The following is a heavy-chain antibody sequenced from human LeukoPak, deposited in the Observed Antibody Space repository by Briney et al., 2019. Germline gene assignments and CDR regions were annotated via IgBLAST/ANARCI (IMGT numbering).Heavy chain of an antibody. Sequence: ASVKVSRKASGYTFTSYGISWVRQAPGQGLEWMGWISAYNGNTDYAQKLQGRVTMTTDTSTSTAYMELRSLRSDDTAVYYCATSGSAYSGSYYAIDYWGQGTLVTVSS. CDR1: GYTFTSYG. V-gene: IGHV1-18*01. CDR3: ATSGSAYSGSYYAIDY. D-gene: IGHD1-26*01. CDR2: ISAYNGNT. J-gene: IGHJ4*02.